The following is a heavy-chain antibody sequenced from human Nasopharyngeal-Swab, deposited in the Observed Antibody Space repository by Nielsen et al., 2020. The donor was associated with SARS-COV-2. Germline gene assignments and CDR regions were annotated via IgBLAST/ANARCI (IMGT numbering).Heavy chain of an antibody. V-gene: IGHV1-46*02. Sequence: ASVKVSCKASGFTFNRYYMHWVRQAPGQGLEWMGVINPRGDRQSYTQKFRDRVTMTRDTSTSTVYMEVSSLRSEDSAVYYCATGRSDCVGGSCYSSVGFYYYNGMDVWGQGTTVTVSS. CDR3: ATGRSDCVGGSCYSSVGFYYYNGMDV. D-gene: IGHD2-15*01. J-gene: IGHJ6*02. CDR2: INPRGDRQ. CDR1: GFTFNRYY.